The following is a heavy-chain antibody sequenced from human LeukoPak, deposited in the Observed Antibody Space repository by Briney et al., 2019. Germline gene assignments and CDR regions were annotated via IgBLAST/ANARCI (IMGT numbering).Heavy chain of an antibody. J-gene: IGHJ4*02. Sequence: GGSLRLSYAASGFIVSSNSMSWVRRAPGKGLEWVSLIYTGGTTYYADSVKGRFIISRDNSKNTLYLQMNSLRAEDTAVYYCASDHRLFFWGQGTLLTVSS. CDR3: ASDHRLFF. D-gene: IGHD3-3*01. CDR2: IYTGGTT. CDR1: GFIVSSNS. V-gene: IGHV3-66*01.